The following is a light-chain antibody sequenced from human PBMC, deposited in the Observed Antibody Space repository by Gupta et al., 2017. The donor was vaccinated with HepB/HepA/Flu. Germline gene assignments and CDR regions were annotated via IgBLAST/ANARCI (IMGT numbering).Light chain of an antibody. CDR2: DAS. V-gene: IGKV3-11*01. CDR1: QSVSSY. CDR3: QQRSNWPYT. J-gene: IGKJ4*01. Sequence: EIVLTQSPDTLSLSPGERATLSCRASQSVSSYLAWYQQKPGQAPRLLIYDASIRATGLPARFSGSGSATYFTLTISILDPEDFAIYYCQQRSNWPYTFGRGTKVESK.